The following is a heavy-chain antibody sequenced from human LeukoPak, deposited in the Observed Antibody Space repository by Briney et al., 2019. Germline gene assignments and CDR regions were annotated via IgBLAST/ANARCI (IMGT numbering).Heavy chain of an antibody. CDR1: GFTFSSYG. CDR2: ISYDGSNK. V-gene: IGHV3-30*18. D-gene: IGHD3-22*01. CDR3: AKKSSNYYDSGDAFDI. J-gene: IGHJ3*02. Sequence: PGRSLRLSCAASGFTFSSYGMHWVRQAPGKGLEWVAVISYDGSNKYYADSVKGRFTISRDNSKNTLYLQMNSLRAEDTAVFYCAKKSSNYYDSGDAFDIWGQGTMVTVSS.